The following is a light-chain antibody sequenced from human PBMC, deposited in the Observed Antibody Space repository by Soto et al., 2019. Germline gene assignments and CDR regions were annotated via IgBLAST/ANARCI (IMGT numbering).Light chain of an antibody. V-gene: IGKV3-15*01. CDR1: QSINSE. Sequence: EIVMTQSPATLSLSPGARAALSCRASQSINSELAWYQQKPGQPPRLLIYGASTRATGVPARFTGSESGSEFTLTISGLQSEDFAFYYCQQGHNWPLTFGQGTRLEI. CDR3: QQGHNWPLT. CDR2: GAS. J-gene: IGKJ2*01.